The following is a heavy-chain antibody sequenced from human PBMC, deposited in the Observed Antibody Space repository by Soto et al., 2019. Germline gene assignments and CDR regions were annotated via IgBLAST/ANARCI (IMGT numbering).Heavy chain of an antibody. CDR2: VSGSGNTQ. V-gene: IGHV3-48*02. CDR1: GFSFRSYS. D-gene: IGHD1-26*01. J-gene: IGHJ4*02. CDR3: ARDPKSGNQKLYFDY. Sequence: GSLRLSCVASGFSFRSYSMNWVRQAPGKGPEWVAYVSGSGNTQYYADSVKGRFTISRDNAMRSLYLQLNSLRDEDTAVYYCARDPKSGNQKLYFDYWGQGALVTVSS.